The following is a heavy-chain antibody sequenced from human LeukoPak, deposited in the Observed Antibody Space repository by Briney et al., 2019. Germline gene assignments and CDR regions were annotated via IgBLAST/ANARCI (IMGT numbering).Heavy chain of an antibody. V-gene: IGHV4-34*01. CDR3: ARVYYGSGSYFDY. J-gene: IGHJ4*02. CDR1: GGSFSGYY. CDR2: INHSGST. Sequence: SETLSLTCAVYGGSFSGYYWSWIRQPPGKGLEWIGEINHSGSTNYNPSLKSRVTISVDTSKNQFSLKLGSVTAADTAVYYCARVYYGSGSYFDYWGQGTLVTVSS. D-gene: IGHD3-10*01.